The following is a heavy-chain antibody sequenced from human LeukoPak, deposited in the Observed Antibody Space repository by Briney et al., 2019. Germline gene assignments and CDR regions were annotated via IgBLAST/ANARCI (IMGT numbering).Heavy chain of an antibody. CDR3: ARDQIGNSGTPGDY. CDR1: GCTFTSYG. Sequence: ASVKVSCKASGCTFTSYGISWVRQAPGQGLEWMGWISSCNGNTNYAQKLQGRVTMTTDTSTSTAYMELRSLRSDDTAVYYCARDQIGNSGTPGDYWGQGTLVTVSS. D-gene: IGHD3-10*01. J-gene: IGHJ4*02. CDR2: ISSCNGNT. V-gene: IGHV1-18*01.